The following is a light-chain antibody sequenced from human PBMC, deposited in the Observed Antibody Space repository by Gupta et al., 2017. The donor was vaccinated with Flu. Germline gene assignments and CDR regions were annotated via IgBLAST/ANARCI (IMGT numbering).Light chain of an antibody. J-gene: IGKJ1*01. CDR2: KAS. V-gene: IGKV1-5*03. CDR1: QSIGSW. CDR3: QQNDSSLGA. Sequence: PSTLSASVGDRVTITCRASQSIGSWLAWNQQKPGKAPTLLIYKASTVDTGVPSRFSGSGSGTDFTLTISSLQPEDFANYSCQQNDSSLGAFGPGTKVEVE.